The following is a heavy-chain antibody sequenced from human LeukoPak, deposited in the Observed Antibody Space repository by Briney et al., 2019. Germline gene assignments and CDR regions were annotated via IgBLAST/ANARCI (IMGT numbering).Heavy chain of an antibody. J-gene: IGHJ4*02. CDR2: IYTSETT. D-gene: IGHD6-13*01. Sequence: SETLSLTCTVSGVSISNYYWSWIRQPAGKGLEGMGRIYTSETTHYNPSLKRRVTMSVDTSKPQFSLHLSSVTAADTAVYYCARFSSIAAAFDYWGLGTLVTVSS. V-gene: IGHV4-4*07. CDR1: GVSISNYY. CDR3: ARFSSIAAAFDY.